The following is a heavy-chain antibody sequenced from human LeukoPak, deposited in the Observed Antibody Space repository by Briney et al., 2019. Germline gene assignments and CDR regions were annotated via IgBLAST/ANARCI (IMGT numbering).Heavy chain of an antibody. V-gene: IGHV1-2*02. Sequence: ASVKVSCKASGYTFTGYYMHWVRQAPGQGLEWMGWINPNSGGTNYAQKFQGRVTMTRDTSISTAYMELSRLRSEDTAVYYCARGRGGCSSTSCYAWAAVAGTLNYYYYYMDVWGKGTTVTVSS. D-gene: IGHD2-2*01. CDR3: ARGRGGCSSTSCYAWAAVAGTLNYYYYYMDV. CDR1: GYTFTGYY. J-gene: IGHJ6*03. CDR2: INPNSGGT.